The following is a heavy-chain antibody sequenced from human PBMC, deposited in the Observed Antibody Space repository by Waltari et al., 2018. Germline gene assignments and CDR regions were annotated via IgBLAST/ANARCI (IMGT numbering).Heavy chain of an antibody. CDR2: ISGNGETT. CDR3: AKEGPTNGDYWHFDL. CDR1: GFFFIVYA. D-gene: IGHD7-27*01. V-gene: IGHV3-23*01. Sequence: EGQLLESGGGLVQPGGSLRLSCASSGFFFIVYALGWVRQTPGKGLEWVSTISGNGETTYYADSVKGRFTISRDSSKNTLYLQMSSLGAADTAMYYCAKEGPTNGDYWHFDLWGRGTLVAVSS. J-gene: IGHJ2*01.